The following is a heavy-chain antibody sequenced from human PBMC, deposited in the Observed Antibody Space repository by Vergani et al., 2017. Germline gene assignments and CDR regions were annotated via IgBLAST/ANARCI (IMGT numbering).Heavy chain of an antibody. Sequence: QVQLVESGGGVVQPGRSLRLSCAASGFTFSSYAMHWVRQAPGKGLEWVAVISYDGSNKYYADSVKGRFTISRDNSKNTLYLQMNSLRAEDTAVYYCAKDRGDRKGFWSGYYHDAFDIWGQGTMVTVSS. J-gene: IGHJ3*02. V-gene: IGHV3-30*07. CDR3: AKDRGDRKGFWSGYYHDAFDI. CDR2: ISYDGSNK. CDR1: GFTFSSYA. D-gene: IGHD3-3*01.